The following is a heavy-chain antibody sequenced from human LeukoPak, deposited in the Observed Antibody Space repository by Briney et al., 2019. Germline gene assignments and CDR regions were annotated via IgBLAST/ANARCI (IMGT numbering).Heavy chain of an antibody. CDR3: ARVLVVVPAVTNWFDP. J-gene: IGHJ5*02. Sequence: ASVKVSCKASGYTFTGYYMHWVRQAPGQGLEWMGWINPNSGGTNYAQKFQGWVTMTRDTSISTAYMELSRLRSDDTAVYYCARVLVVVPAVTNWFDPWGQGTLVTVSS. CDR1: GYTFTGYY. D-gene: IGHD2-2*01. V-gene: IGHV1-2*04. CDR2: INPNSGGT.